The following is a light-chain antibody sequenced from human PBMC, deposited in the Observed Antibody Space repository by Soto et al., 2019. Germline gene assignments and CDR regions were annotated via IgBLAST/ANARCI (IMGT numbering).Light chain of an antibody. CDR3: CSYVATYTV. Sequence: QSVLTQPRSVSGSPGQSLTISCTGTSSDVGGSNYVSWYQQHPGQAPKFLIYDVTKRPSGVPDRFSGSKSGNTASLTISGLQAEDEADYYCCSYVATYTVFGGGTKLTVL. CDR1: SSDVGGSNY. J-gene: IGLJ2*01. V-gene: IGLV2-11*01. CDR2: DVT.